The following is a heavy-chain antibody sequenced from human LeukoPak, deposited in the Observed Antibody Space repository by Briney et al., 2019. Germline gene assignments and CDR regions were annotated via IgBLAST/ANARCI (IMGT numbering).Heavy chain of an antibody. D-gene: IGHD3-10*01. J-gene: IGHJ5*02. V-gene: IGHV3-23*01. CDR1: GFTFSSYA. CDR2: ISDSGVGT. Sequence: QTGGSLRLSCAASGFTFSSYAMSWVRQAPGKGLEWVSTISDSGVGTHHADSVKGRFTISRDNSKNTLYLQMNSLRAEDTAVYYCASNPGRGDWFDPWGQGTLVTVFS. CDR3: ASNPGRGDWFDP.